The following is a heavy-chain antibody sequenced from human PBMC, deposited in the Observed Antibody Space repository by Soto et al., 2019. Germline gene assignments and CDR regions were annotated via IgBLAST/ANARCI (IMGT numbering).Heavy chain of an antibody. CDR2: ISYDGSNK. D-gene: IGHD5-18*01. J-gene: IGHJ4*02. CDR1: GFTFSSYG. Sequence: PGGSLRLSCAASGFTFSSYGMHWVRQAPCKGLEWVAVISYDGSNKYYADSVKGRFTISRDNSKNTLYLQMNSLRAEDTAVYYCARPGIQLAFDYWGQGTLVTVSS. V-gene: IGHV3-30*03. CDR3: ARPGIQLAFDY.